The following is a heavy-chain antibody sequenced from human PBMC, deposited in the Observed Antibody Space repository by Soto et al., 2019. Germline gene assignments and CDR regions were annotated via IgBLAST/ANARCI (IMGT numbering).Heavy chain of an antibody. D-gene: IGHD3-16*01. CDR3: AREISYGSVGDLSYGMEV. CDR1: GFTFSVPY. J-gene: IGHJ6*01. Sequence: GILRLSCADSGFTFSVPYLAWIRQETGKWLAIVAQMSGSGSSADYGDSVKGRFSIFREKSKNLMFLPMFFLRAEEMAVYYCAREISYGSVGDLSYGMEVLGQETAVIVSS. CDR2: MSGSGSSA. V-gene: IGHV3-11*04.